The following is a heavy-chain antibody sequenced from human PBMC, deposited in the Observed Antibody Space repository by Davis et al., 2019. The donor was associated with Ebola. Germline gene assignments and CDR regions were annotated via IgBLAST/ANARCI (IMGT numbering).Heavy chain of an antibody. CDR1: AFIFSNYA. V-gene: IGHV3-23*01. CDR3: AKDIAVAGTGPMDS. CDR2: ISGSGAST. Sequence: PGGSLRLSCAASAFIFSNYAMSWVRQAPGKGLEWVPCISGSGASTYYADSVKGRFTVSRDNSKNTVFLQLNGLRVEDTAVYYCAKDIAVAGTGPMDSWGQGTLVTVSS. D-gene: IGHD6-19*01. J-gene: IGHJ4*02.